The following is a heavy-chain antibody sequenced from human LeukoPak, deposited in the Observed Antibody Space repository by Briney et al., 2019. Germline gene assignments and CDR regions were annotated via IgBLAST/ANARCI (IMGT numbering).Heavy chain of an antibody. V-gene: IGHV4-59*01. D-gene: IGHD4-17*01. Sequence: SETLSLTCTVSRGSISSYYWSWMRQPPGKGLEWIGYIYYSGSTNYNPSLKSRVTISVDTSKNQFSLKLSSVTAADTAVYYCARDYADYGEGVRAFDIWGQGTMVTVSS. CDR1: RGSISSYY. CDR3: ARDYADYGEGVRAFDI. CDR2: IYYSGST. J-gene: IGHJ3*02.